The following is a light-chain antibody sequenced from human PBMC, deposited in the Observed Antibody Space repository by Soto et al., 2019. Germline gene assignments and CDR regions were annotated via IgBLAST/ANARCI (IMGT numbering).Light chain of an antibody. CDR3: QQHNTYPWT. CDR2: KAS. Sequence: DIQMTQSPSTLAASVGDRVTITCRASHSISSWLAWYQQKPGKAPNLLIYKASSLESGVPSRFSGSGSWTEFTLTITSLQPDDFAIYYCQQHNTYPWTFGQGTKVEVK. V-gene: IGKV1-5*03. J-gene: IGKJ1*01. CDR1: HSISSW.